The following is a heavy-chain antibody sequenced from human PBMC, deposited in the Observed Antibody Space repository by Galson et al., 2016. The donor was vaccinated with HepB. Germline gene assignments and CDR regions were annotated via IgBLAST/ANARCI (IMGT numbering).Heavy chain of an antibody. CDR2: ISYDGSHK. J-gene: IGHJ4*02. D-gene: IGHD6-19*01. CDR3: ASDHDDSGWYHEGFSDH. Sequence: SLRLSCAASGFTFSTYGMHWVRQGPGKGLEWVSVISYDGSHKYYADSVKGRLTISRDNSKNTPYLQMNSLRAEDTPVYYWASDHDDSGWYHEGFSDHWGQGTLVTVSS. V-gene: IGHV3-30*19. CDR1: GFTFSTYG.